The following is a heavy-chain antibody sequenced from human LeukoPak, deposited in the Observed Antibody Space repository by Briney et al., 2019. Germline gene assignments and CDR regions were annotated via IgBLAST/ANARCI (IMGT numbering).Heavy chain of an antibody. CDR2: ISSNGGST. D-gene: IGHD2/OR15-2a*01. CDR1: GFTFSSYA. J-gene: IGHJ4*02. CDR3: ATYRQVLLPFES. Sequence: GGSLRLSCAASGFTFSSYAMHWVRQAPGKGLEYVSAISSNGGSTYYANSVKGRFTISRDNSKSTLSLQMNSLRAEDTAIYYCATYRQVLLPFESWGQGTLVTVSS. V-gene: IGHV3-64*01.